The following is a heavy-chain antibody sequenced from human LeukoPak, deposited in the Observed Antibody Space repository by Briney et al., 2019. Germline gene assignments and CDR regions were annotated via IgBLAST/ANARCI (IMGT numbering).Heavy chain of an antibody. D-gene: IGHD3-22*01. CDR3: ARDFHRRLYDSSAYYPY. V-gene: IGHV3-48*01. CDR2: ISSSSSTI. J-gene: IGHJ4*02. CDR1: GFTFSSYS. Sequence: PGGSLRLSCAASGFTFSSYSMNWVRQAPGKGREWVSYISSSSSTIYYADSVKGRFTISRDNAKNSLYLQMNSLRAEDTAVYYCARDFHRRLYDSSAYYPYWGQGTLVTVSS.